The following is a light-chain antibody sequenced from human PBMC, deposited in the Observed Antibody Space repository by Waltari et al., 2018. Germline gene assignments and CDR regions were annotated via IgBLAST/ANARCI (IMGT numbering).Light chain of an antibody. V-gene: IGLV1-47*01. J-gene: IGLJ2*01. Sequence: QSVLTQPPSASGTPGQRVTISCSGRNSNIGSNYVYWYQQLPGTTPKLVIYMSNQRPSGVPDRVSGSKAGTSASLAISGLRSDDEADYYCAAWDDSLNVILFGGGTKLTVL. CDR3: AAWDDSLNVIL. CDR1: NSNIGSNY. CDR2: MSN.